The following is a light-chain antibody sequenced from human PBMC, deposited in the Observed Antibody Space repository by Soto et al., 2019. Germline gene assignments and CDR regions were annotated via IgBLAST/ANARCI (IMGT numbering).Light chain of an antibody. Sequence: QSVLTQPASVSGSPGQTITISCTGSSSDVGGYNYVSWYQQHPGKAPKLMIYEVNNRPSGVSNRFSGSKSDNMASLTISGLQAEDEADYYCSSFTSTSTQVLGGGTKLTVL. CDR3: SSFTSTSTQV. V-gene: IGLV2-14*01. CDR1: SSDVGGYNY. J-gene: IGLJ3*02. CDR2: EVN.